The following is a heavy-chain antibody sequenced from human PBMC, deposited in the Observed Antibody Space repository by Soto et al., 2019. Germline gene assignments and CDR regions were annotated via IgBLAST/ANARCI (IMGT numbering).Heavy chain of an antibody. D-gene: IGHD1-1*01. Sequence: QVQLQQWGAGLLKPSETLSLTCAVYGGFVSSGSYYWSWIRQPPGKGLEWIGGMSHSGGTHFNPALKSRVTISVDTSKNQFSLKMSSVTAADTALYYCARVERGTVTTVVDAFDIWGPGTMATVSS. J-gene: IGHJ3*02. CDR1: GGFVSSGSYY. V-gene: IGHV4-34*01. CDR3: ARVERGTVTTVVDAFDI. CDR2: MSHSGGT.